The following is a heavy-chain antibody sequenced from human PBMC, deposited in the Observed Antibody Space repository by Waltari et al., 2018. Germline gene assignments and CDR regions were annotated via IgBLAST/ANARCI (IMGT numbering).Heavy chain of an antibody. V-gene: IGHV3-30*02. CDR2: ISADGSNK. J-gene: IGHJ4*02. CDR1: GFTFSNYG. CDR3: AKRRGYCLSADCPADH. Sequence: QVHLVESGGGVVQPGGSLRLSCAVSGFTFSNYGIHWVRQAPGEGLEWVTFISADGSNKYYADSVKGRFTISRDNSKNMLYLQMNSLRAEDTAVYYCAKRRGYCLSADCPADHWGQGTLVTVSS. D-gene: IGHD2-15*01.